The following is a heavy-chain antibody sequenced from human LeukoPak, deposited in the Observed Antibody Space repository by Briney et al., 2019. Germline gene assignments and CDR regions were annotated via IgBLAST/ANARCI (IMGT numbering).Heavy chain of an antibody. CDR3: ARDGYCGTTKCYGTWFDP. Sequence: ASVKVSCKASGYTSTGYYIHWVRQAPGQGLEWMGWINPKDGDTKYAQKFQDRVTMTRDTSTSTAYMELSSLRSDDTAKYYCARDGYCGTTKCYGTWFDPWGQGTLVTVSP. CDR1: GYTSTGYY. V-gene: IGHV1-2*02. J-gene: IGHJ5*02. CDR2: INPKDGDT. D-gene: IGHD2-2*01.